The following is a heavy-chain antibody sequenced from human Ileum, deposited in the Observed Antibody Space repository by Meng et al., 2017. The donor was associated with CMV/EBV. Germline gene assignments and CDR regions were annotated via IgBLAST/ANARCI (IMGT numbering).Heavy chain of an antibody. D-gene: IGHD3-10*01. J-gene: IGHJ6*02. CDR1: GYSFTDYY. Sequence: ASVKVSCKASGYSFTDYYIHWVRQAPGQGLEWMGWIKVNSGDTRYAPKFQGRVTMTRDTSTSTAYMELRSLRSDDTAVYYCARDHSGRVAPPPPNGLDVWGQGTTVTVSS. CDR3: ARDHSGRVAPPPPNGLDV. V-gene: IGHV1-2*02. CDR2: IKVNSGDT.